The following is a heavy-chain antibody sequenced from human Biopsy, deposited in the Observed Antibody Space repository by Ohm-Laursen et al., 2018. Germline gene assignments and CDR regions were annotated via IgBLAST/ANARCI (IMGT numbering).Heavy chain of an antibody. CDR3: AKEVFSAVGTSGFDP. J-gene: IGHJ5*02. Sequence: SLRLSCAASGFTFSSYEMNWVRQAPGKGLEWVSYISSSGSTIYYADSVKGRFTISRDNSKKTVYLQMKSLRAEDTAVYYCAKEVFSAVGTSGFDPWGQGTLVTVSS. CDR1: GFTFSSYE. V-gene: IGHV3-48*03. CDR2: ISSSGSTI. D-gene: IGHD1/OR15-1a*01.